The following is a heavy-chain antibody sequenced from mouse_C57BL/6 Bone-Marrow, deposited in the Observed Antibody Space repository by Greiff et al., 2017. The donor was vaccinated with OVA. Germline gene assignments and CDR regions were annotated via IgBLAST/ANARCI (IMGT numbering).Heavy chain of an antibody. CDR1: GYTFTDHT. D-gene: IGHD2-4*01. V-gene: IGHV1-78*01. CDR3: ARPAMIKAWFAY. Sequence: VQVVESDAELVKPGASVKISCKVSGYTFTDHTIHWMKQRPEQGLEWIGYIYPRDGSTTYNEKFKGKATLTADKSSSTAYMQLNSLTSEDSAVYFCARPAMIKAWFAYWGQGTLVTVSA. CDR2: IYPRDGST. J-gene: IGHJ3*01.